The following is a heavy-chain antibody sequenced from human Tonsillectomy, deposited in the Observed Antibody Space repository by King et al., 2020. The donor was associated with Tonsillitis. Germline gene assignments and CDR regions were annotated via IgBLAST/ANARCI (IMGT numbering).Heavy chain of an antibody. CDR2: ITSNSTHL. D-gene: IGHD3-10*01. CDR3: AREESLWFGDLKHYYGMDL. Sequence: VQLVESGGGLVKPGGSLRLSCAASGFTFSNYSMNWVRQAPGKGLEWVASITSNSTHLYYADSVKGRFILSRDDAKNSVYLQMNSLRAEDTAVYYCAREESLWFGDLKHYYGMDLWGQGTTVTVSS. J-gene: IGHJ6*02. V-gene: IGHV3-21*01. CDR1: GFTFSNYS.